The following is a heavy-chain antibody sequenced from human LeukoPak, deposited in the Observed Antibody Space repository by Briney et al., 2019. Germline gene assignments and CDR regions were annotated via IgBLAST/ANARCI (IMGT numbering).Heavy chain of an antibody. CDR3: ARRGYYDSSGYYNFDY. D-gene: IGHD3-22*01. CDR2: IYPGDSDT. Sequence: PGESLKISCKGSGYRFTNYWIAWVRQMPGKGLEWMGIIYPGDSDTRYSPSFQGQVTISADKSISTAYLQWSSLKASDTAMYYCARRGYYDSSGYYNFDYWGQGTLVTVSS. CDR1: GYRFTNYW. V-gene: IGHV5-51*01. J-gene: IGHJ4*02.